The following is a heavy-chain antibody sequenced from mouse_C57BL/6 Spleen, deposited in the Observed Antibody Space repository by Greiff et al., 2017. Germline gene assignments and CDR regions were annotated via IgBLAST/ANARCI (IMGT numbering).Heavy chain of an antibody. D-gene: IGHD2-1*01. V-gene: IGHV1-22*01. J-gene: IGHJ3*01. CDR3: ARDGNSAWFAY. CDR2: INPNNGGT. CDR1: GYTFTDYN. Sequence: EVQLQQSGPELVKPGASVKLSCKASGYTFTDYNMHWVKQSHGKSLEWIGYINPNNGGTSYNQKFKGKATLTVNKSSSTAYMELRSLTSEDSAVYYCARDGNSAWFAYWGQGTLVTVSA.